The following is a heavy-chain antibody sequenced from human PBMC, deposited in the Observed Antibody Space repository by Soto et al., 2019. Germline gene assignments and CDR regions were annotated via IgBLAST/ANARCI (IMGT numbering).Heavy chain of an antibody. V-gene: IGHV3-23*01. Sequence: EVQLLESGGGLVQPGGSLRLSCAASGFTFSSYAMSWVRQSPGKGLEWVSAISGSGGSTYYADSVKGRFTISRDNSKNTLYLQMNSLRAEDTAVYYCAKFDNGDYVSDAFDYWGQGTLVTVSS. J-gene: IGHJ4*02. CDR3: AKFDNGDYVSDAFDY. CDR1: GFTFSSYA. CDR2: ISGSGGST. D-gene: IGHD4-17*01.